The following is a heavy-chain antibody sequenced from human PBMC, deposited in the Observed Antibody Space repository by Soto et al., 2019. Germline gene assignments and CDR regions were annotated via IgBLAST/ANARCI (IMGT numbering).Heavy chain of an antibody. J-gene: IGHJ4*02. Sequence: QVHLQESGPGLVKPSGTLSLTCAVSGGSITTNWWSWVRQPPGKGLEWIGELYHSGTTNYNPSLRGRLAISVDKTNKQFSLNLNSVTAADSAIHYCARHIAGPRTRGFAYWGQGNLVTVSS. CDR3: ARHIAGPRTRGFAY. CDR1: GGSITTNW. D-gene: IGHD6-13*01. CDR2: LYHSGTT. V-gene: IGHV4-4*02.